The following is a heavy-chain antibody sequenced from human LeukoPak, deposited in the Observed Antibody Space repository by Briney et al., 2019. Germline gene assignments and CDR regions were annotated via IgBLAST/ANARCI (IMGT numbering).Heavy chain of an antibody. V-gene: IGHV3-49*03. J-gene: IGHJ4*02. CDR3: ASLSSGWYPSPPILGDY. CDR2: IRSKAYGGTT. D-gene: IGHD6-19*01. Sequence: PGGSLRLSCTASGFTFGDYAMSWFRQAPGKGLEWVGFIRSKAYGGTTEYAASVKGRFTISRDDSKSIAYLQMNSLKTEDTAVYYCASLSSGWYPSPPILGDYWGQGTLVTVSS. CDR1: GFTFGDYA.